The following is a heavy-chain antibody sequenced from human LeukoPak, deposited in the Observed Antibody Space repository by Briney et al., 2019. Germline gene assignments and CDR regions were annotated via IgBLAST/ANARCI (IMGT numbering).Heavy chain of an antibody. CDR2: IWYDGSNK. V-gene: IGHV3-33*01. D-gene: IGHD2-8*01. CDR1: GFTFSSYG. Sequence: GGSLRLSCAASGFTFSSYGMHWVRQAPGKGLEWVAVIWYDGSNKYYADSVKGRFTISRDNSKNTLYLQMNSLRAEDTASYYCARDRVYGGSTYDAFDIWGQGTMVTVSS. J-gene: IGHJ3*02. CDR3: ARDRVYGGSTYDAFDI.